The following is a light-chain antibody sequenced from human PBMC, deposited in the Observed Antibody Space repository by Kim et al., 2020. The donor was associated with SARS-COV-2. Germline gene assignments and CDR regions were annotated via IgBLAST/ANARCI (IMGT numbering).Light chain of an antibody. CDR2: GAS. Sequence: EIMMTQSPVTLSLSPGERATLSCRASQSVSSGYLAWYQQKPGQAPRLLIYGASSRATGIPDRFSGSGSGTDYTLSISRLEPEDFAMYYCQHYGSSPYPFGQGTKLEI. J-gene: IGKJ2*01. V-gene: IGKV3-20*01. CDR1: QSVSSGY. CDR3: QHYGSSPYP.